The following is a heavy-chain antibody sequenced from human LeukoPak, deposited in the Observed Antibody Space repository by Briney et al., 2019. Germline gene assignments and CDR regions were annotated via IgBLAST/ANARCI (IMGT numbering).Heavy chain of an antibody. CDR2: IWFDGTNE. J-gene: IGHJ6*02. D-gene: IGHD6-19*01. CDR3: ARDYGSGMDV. Sequence: GRSLRLSCEASGFTFSSYGMHWVRQAPDKGLEWVALIWFDGTNEYYADSVKGRFTISRDNSKSTLYLQMNSLSADDTALYYCARDYGSGMDVWGQGTTVTVSS. V-gene: IGHV3-33*01. CDR1: GFTFSSYG.